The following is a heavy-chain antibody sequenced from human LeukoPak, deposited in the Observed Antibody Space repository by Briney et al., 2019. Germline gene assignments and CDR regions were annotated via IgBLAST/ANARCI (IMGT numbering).Heavy chain of an antibody. J-gene: IGHJ4*02. V-gene: IGHV3-7*04. CDR2: IKQDGSEK. CDR1: GFTFSSYW. D-gene: IGHD6-13*01. Sequence: GGSLRLSCAASGFTFSSYWMSWVRQAPGKGLEWVANIKQDGSEKYYVDSVKGRFTVSRDNAKNSLYLQMNSLRADDTAVYYCARGLAAAGTRGPYWGQGTLVTVSS. CDR3: ARGLAAAGTRGPY.